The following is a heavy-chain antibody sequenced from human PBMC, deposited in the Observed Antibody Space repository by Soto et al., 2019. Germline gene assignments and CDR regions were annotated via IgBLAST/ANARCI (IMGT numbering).Heavy chain of an antibody. CDR2: ISAYNSNT. V-gene: IGHV1-18*01. J-gene: IGHJ6*03. D-gene: IGHD3-9*01. CDR1: GYAFTSYG. CDR3: ARAKVNYDILTGYYNNYYYFMDV. Sequence: ASVKVACKASGYAFTSYGISWVLRAPRQGLEWMGWISAYNSNTNYAQKLQGRVTMTTDTATSTAYMELRSLRSDDTAVYYCARAKVNYDILTGYYNNYYYFMDVWGKGTTVTVSS.